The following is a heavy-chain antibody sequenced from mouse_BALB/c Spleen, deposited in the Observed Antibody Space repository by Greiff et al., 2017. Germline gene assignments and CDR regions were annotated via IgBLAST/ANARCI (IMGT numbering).Heavy chain of an antibody. Sequence: VKLVESGPGLVQPSQSLSITCTVCGFSLTSYGVHWVRQSPGKGLEWLGVIWSGGSTDYNAAFISRLSISKDNSKSQVFFKMNSLQANDTAMYYCARNGVRAGFAYWGQGTLVTVSA. CDR1: GFSLTSYG. CDR2: IWSGGST. D-gene: IGHD3-1*01. CDR3: ARNGVRAGFAY. J-gene: IGHJ3*01. V-gene: IGHV2-2*02.